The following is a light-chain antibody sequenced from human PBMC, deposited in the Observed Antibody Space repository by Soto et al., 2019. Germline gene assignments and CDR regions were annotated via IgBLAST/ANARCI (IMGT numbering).Light chain of an antibody. V-gene: IGKV1-5*03. CDR2: KAS. J-gene: IGKJ1*01. CDR3: QQYKSLSGT. CDR1: QDISGW. Sequence: DIQMTQSPSTLSASMGDRVTISCRASQDISGWLAWYQQKPGKAPKLLIYKASTLESGVPSRFNGSGSGTEFSLTISSLQPDDFATYYFQQYKSLSGTFGQGTKVEI.